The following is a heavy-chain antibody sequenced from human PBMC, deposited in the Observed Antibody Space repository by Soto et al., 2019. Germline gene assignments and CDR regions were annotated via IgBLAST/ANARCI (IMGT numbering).Heavy chain of an antibody. V-gene: IGHV3-30-3*01. CDR3: AREDYSYELGALDF. CDR1: GFIFSSYA. Sequence: QVQLVESGGGVVQPGRSLRLSCAASGFIFSSYAMQWVRQAPGKGLEWVAVLSADGGTRYYEDSVKGRFTISRDNSKNTLYVEIHSLRTEDTAVYYCAREDYSYELGALDFWGRGTLVTVSS. D-gene: IGHD4-4*01. CDR2: LSADGGTR. J-gene: IGHJ4*02.